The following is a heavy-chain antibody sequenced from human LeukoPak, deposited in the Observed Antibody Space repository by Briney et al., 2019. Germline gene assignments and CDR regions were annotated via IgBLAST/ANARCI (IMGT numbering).Heavy chain of an antibody. D-gene: IGHD3-9*01. CDR2: IIPIFGTA. J-gene: IGHJ4*02. CDR1: GGTFSSYA. CDR3: ARVPSGILTGYLYFDY. Sequence: ASVKVSCKASGGTFSSYAISWVRQAPGQGLEWMGGIIPIFGTANYAQKFQGRVTITADESTSTAYMELSSLRSEDTAVYYCARVPSGILTGYLYFDYWGQGTLVTVSS. V-gene: IGHV1-69*13.